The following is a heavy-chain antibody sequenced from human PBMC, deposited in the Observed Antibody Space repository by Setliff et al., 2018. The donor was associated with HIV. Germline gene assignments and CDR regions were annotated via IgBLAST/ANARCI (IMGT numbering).Heavy chain of an antibody. V-gene: IGHV4-34*01. CDR3: ARVSKTYWYSIPRDYIYHMDV. CDR1: GGSFSDYY. Sequence: SETLSLTCAVYGGSFSDYYWSWIRQPPGKGLEWIGEINRSGRTIQSPSLGSRVTISIDTSKNQFSLKLSSVSAADTAVYYCARVSKTYWYSIPRDYIYHMDVWGEGTTVTVSS. J-gene: IGHJ6*03. D-gene: IGHD2-8*02. CDR2: INRSGRT.